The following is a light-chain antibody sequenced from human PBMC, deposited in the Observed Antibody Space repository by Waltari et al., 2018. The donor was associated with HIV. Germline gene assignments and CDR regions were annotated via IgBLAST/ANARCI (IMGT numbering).Light chain of an antibody. CDR1: SSNIGSSY. CDR3: AAWDDSLSGRV. Sequence: QSVLPQPPSASGTPGQRVTISCSGSSSNIGSSYIHWYQQLPGTAPKLPLYGNNQRPSGVPDRFSGSKSGTSASLAISGLRSEDEADYYCAAWDDSLSGRVFGGGTKLTVL. CDR2: GNN. J-gene: IGLJ3*02. V-gene: IGLV1-47*01.